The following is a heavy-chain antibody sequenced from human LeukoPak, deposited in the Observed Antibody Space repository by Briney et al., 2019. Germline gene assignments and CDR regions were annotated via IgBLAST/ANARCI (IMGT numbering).Heavy chain of an antibody. J-gene: IGHJ3*02. CDR3: ASPQGSSWFDAFDI. Sequence: ASVKVSCKASGYTFTGYYMHWVRQAPGQGLEWMGWISAYNGNTNYAQKLQGRVTMTTDTSTSTAYMELRSLRSDDTAVYYCASPQGSSWFDAFDIWGQGTMVTVSS. D-gene: IGHD6-13*01. V-gene: IGHV1-18*04. CDR2: ISAYNGNT. CDR1: GYTFTGYY.